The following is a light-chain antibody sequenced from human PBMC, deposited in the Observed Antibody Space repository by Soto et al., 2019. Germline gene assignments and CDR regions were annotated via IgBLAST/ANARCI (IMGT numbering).Light chain of an antibody. J-gene: IGKJ1*01. CDR2: DAS. CDR3: QQYGSSGT. V-gene: IGKV3-11*01. Sequence: EIVLTQSPATLSLSPLERATLSFRASQSVSSYLAWYQQKPGQAPRLLIYDASNRATGIPARFSGSGSGTDFTLTISSLETEDFAVYYCQQYGSSGTFGQGTKVDIK. CDR1: QSVSSY.